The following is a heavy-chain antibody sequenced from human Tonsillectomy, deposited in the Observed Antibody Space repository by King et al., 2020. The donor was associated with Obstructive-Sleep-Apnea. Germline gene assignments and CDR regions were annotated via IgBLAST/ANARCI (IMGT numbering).Heavy chain of an antibody. CDR3: AKDETYYDSSGYYLDY. CDR1: GFTFSSYG. CDR2: IWYDGSNK. V-gene: IGHV3-33*06. J-gene: IGHJ4*02. Sequence: VQLVESGGVVVQPGRSLRLSCAASGFTFSSYGMHWVRQAPGKGLYWVAVIWYDGSNKYYADSVKGRFTISRDNSKNTLYLQMNSLRAEDTAVYYCAKDETYYDSSGYYLDYWGQGTLVTVSS. D-gene: IGHD3-22*01.